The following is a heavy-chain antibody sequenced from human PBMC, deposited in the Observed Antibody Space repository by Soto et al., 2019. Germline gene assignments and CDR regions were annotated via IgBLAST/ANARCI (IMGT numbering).Heavy chain of an antibody. CDR1: GFTFSSYG. CDR2: ISYDGSNK. Sequence: GGSLRLSCAASGFTFSSYGMHWVRQAPGKGLEWVAVISYDGSNKYYADSVKGRFTISRDNSKNTLYLQMNSLRAEDTAVYYCAKGPGKQHHYYFDYWGQGTLVTVSS. CDR3: AKGPGKQHHYYFDY. D-gene: IGHD6-13*01. V-gene: IGHV3-30*18. J-gene: IGHJ4*02.